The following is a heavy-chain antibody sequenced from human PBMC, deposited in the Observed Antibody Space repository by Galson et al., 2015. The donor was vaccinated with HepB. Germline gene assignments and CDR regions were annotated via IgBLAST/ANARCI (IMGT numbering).Heavy chain of an antibody. CDR1: GFTFSSYS. V-gene: IGHV3-48*01. CDR3: ARDSAGMVRYPDRFDY. J-gene: IGHJ4*02. Sequence: SLRLSCAASGFTFSSYSMNWVRQAPGKGLEWVSYISSSSSTIYYADSVKGRFTISRDNAKNSLYLQMNSLRAEDTAVYYCARDSAGMVRYPDRFDYWGQGTLVTVSS. CDR2: ISSSSSTI. D-gene: IGHD3-10*01.